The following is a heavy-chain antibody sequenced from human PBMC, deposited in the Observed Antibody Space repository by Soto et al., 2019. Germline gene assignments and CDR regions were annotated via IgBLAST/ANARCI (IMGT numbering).Heavy chain of an antibody. CDR2: ISAYNGNT. V-gene: IGHV1-18*04. CDR1: GYTFTSYG. J-gene: IGHJ5*02. Sequence: GASVKVSCKASGYTFTSYGISWVRQAPGQGLEWMGWISAYNGNTNYAQKLQGRVTMTTDTSTSTAYMELRSLRSDDTAVYYCARSMVVAALAPPFDPWGQGTRVTVSS. CDR3: ARSMVVAALAPPFDP. D-gene: IGHD2-15*01.